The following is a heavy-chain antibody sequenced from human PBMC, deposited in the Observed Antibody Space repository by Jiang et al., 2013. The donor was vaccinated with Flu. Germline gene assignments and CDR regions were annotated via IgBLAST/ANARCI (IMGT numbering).Heavy chain of an antibody. V-gene: IGHV5-51*01. CDR2: IYPGDSDT. CDR3: ARLGYYDSSGYYHHYYFDY. Sequence: VQLVESGAEVKKPGESLKISCKGSGYSFTSYWIGWVRQMPGKGLEWMGIIYPGDSDTRYSPSFQGQVTISADKSISTAYLQWSSLKASDTAMYYCARLGYYDSSGYYHHYYFDYWGQGTLVTVSS. D-gene: IGHD3-22*01. J-gene: IGHJ4*02. CDR1: GYSFTSYW.